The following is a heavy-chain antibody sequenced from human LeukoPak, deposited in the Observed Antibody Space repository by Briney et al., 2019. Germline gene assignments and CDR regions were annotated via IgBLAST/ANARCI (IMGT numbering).Heavy chain of an antibody. J-gene: IGHJ4*02. CDR3: ARLGGRGYSYGYVY. CDR1: GYTFTSYD. D-gene: IGHD5-18*01. Sequence: GASVKVSCKASGYTFTSYDINWVRQATGQGLEWMGWMNPSSGNTGYAQKFQGRVTMTRNTSISTTYMELSSLRSEDTAVYYCARLGGRGYSYGYVYWGQGTLVTVSS. V-gene: IGHV1-8*01. CDR2: MNPSSGNT.